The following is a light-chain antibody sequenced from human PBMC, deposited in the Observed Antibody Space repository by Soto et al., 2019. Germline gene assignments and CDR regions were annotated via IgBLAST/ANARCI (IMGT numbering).Light chain of an antibody. V-gene: IGLV2-14*03. Sequence: QYVLTQPASVSGSPGQSITISCTGTSSDVGAYNFVSWHQQHPGTAPKLMIYNVYDRPSGISYRFSGSKSVNTAFLPISGLQGEDEADYYCSADTVSRPYVFGTGTKVTVL. CDR2: NVY. CDR3: SADTVSRPYV. J-gene: IGLJ1*01. CDR1: SSDVGAYNF.